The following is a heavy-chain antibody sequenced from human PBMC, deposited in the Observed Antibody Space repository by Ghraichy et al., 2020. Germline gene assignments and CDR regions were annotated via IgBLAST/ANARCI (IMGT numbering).Heavy chain of an antibody. Sequence: RGSLRLSCAVSGFTFNSFAMSWVRQAPGKGLEWVSGVGGRANDTHYADSVRGRFTISRDNSRNTLFLQMNSLRVEDTAIYYCAKDRRYNWNGGDWFDPWGQGTLVTVSS. CDR1: GFTFNSFA. CDR2: VGGRANDT. J-gene: IGHJ5*02. CDR3: AKDRRYNWNGGDWFDP. D-gene: IGHD1-1*01. V-gene: IGHV3-23*01.